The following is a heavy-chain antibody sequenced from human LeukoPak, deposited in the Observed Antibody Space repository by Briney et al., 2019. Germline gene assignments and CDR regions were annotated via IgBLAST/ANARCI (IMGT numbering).Heavy chain of an antibody. D-gene: IGHD5/OR15-5a*01. CDR2: TSGDGITT. Sequence: PGGSLRLSCAASVFTFHNYAIHWVRQAPGKGLEWVSLTSGDGITTYFADSVKGRFTISRDNSKSSLFLQMNSLRTEDTALYYCARDNVYGGADYWGQGTLVTVSS. V-gene: IGHV3-43*02. CDR3: ARDNVYGGADY. CDR1: VFTFHNYA. J-gene: IGHJ4*02.